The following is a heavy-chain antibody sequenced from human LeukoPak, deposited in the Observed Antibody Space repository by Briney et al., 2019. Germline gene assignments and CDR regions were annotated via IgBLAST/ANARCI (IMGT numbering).Heavy chain of an antibody. CDR2: IYTSGST. D-gene: IGHD2-15*01. CDR1: GGSISSYY. V-gene: IGHV4-4*07. J-gene: IGHJ3*02. Sequence: SETLSLTCTGSGGSISSYYWSGIRQPAGKGLEWIGRIYTSGSTNYNPSLKSRVTMSVDTSKNQFSLKLSSVTAADTAVYYCARRRVCSGGSCGAFDIWGQGTMVTVSS. CDR3: ARRRVCSGGSCGAFDI.